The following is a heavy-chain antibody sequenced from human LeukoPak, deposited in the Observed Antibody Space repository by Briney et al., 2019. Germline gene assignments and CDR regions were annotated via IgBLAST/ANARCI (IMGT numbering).Heavy chain of an antibody. CDR2: ISGSGGST. J-gene: IGHJ4*02. D-gene: IGHD5-24*01. CDR1: GFTFSSYA. V-gene: IGHV3-23*01. Sequence: GGSLRLSCAASGFTFSSYAMSWVRQAPGKGLEWVSAISGSGGSTYYADSVKGRFTISRDISRNTVHLQMNSLRAGDTAVYYCARDPHGYNSYFDYWGQGTLVTVSS. CDR3: ARDPHGYNSYFDY.